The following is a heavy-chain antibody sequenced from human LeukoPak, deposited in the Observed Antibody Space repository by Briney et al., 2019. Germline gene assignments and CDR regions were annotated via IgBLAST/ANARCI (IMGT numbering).Heavy chain of an antibody. J-gene: IGHJ4*02. D-gene: IGHD6-19*01. V-gene: IGHV3-7*01. CDR3: ARVASGALAGHFDY. CDR2: VKQDGSEK. CDR1: GFTFDDYG. Sequence: PGGSLRLSCAASGFTFDDYGMSWVRQAPGKGPEWVANVKQDGSEKYYVDSVKGRFTISRDNAKNSLYLQMNSLRAEDTAVYYCARVASGALAGHFDYWGQGTLVTVSS.